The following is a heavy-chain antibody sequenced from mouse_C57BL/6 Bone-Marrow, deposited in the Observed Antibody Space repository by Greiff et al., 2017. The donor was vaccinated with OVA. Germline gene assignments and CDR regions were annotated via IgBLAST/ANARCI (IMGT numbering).Heavy chain of an antibody. CDR3: AREIYYGNYGGFAY. V-gene: IGHV7-1*01. CDR1: GFTFSDFY. Sequence: EVKLVESGGGLVQSGRSLRLSCATSGFTFSDFYMEWVRQAPGKGLEWIAASRNKANDYTTEYSASVKGRFIVSRDTSQSILYLQMNALRAEDTAIYYCAREIYYGNYGGFAYWGQGTLVTVSA. J-gene: IGHJ3*01. D-gene: IGHD2-1*01. CDR2: SRNKANDYTT.